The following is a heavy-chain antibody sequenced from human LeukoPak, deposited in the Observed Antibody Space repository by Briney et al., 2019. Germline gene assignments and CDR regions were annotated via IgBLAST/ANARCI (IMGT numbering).Heavy chain of an antibody. CDR3: ARAAVTHPHRDYGDYSYYFDY. Sequence: GGSLRLSCAASGFTFSSYWMSWVRQAPGKGLEWVANIKQDGSEKYYVDSVKGRFTISRDNAKNSLYLQMNSLRAEDTAVYYCARAAVTHPHRDYGDYSYYFDYWGQGTLVTVSS. V-gene: IGHV3-7*01. D-gene: IGHD4-17*01. J-gene: IGHJ4*02. CDR1: GFTFSSYW. CDR2: IKQDGSEK.